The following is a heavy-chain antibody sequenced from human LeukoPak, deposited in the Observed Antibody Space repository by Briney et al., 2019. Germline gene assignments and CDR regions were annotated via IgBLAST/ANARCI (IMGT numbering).Heavy chain of an antibody. CDR3: VRSSGTMVRGVGGD. CDR1: GFTFRSYG. V-gene: IGHV3-33*08. D-gene: IGHD3-10*01. Sequence: GGSLRLSCAASGFTFRSYGFHWVRQAPGKGLEWVAVIWHDGSYKYYADSVKGRFTISRDNAKNTLYLQMNSLRAEDTAVYYCVRSSGTMVRGVGGDWGQRDLVTASS. J-gene: IGHJ1*01. CDR2: IWHDGSYK.